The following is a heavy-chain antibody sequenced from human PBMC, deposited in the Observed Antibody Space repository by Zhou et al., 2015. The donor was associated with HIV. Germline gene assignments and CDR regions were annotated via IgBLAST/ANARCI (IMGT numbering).Heavy chain of an antibody. CDR1: GGTFSSYA. D-gene: IGHD6-19*01. J-gene: IGHJ4*02. CDR2: IIPIFGTA. CDR3: ARDLTPIAVAGLKGFDY. Sequence: QVQLVQSGAEVKKPGSSVKVSCKASGGTFSSYAISWVRQAPGQGLEWMGGIIPIFGTANYAQKFQGRVTITADESTSTAYMELSSLRSEDTAVYYCARDLTPIAVAGLKGFDYWGQGTLVTVSS. V-gene: IGHV1-69*01.